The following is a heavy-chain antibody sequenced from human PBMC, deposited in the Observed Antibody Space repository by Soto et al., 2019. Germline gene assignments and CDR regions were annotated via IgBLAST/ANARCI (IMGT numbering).Heavy chain of an antibody. CDR2: IYYSGST. J-gene: IGHJ3*01. Sequence: QLQLQESGPGLVKPSETLSLTCTVSGGSISSSSYYWGWIRQPPGKGLEWIGSIYYSGSTYYNPSLHRRVTISVDTSKHHSSLKLSSVTAADTAVYYCARRGSGWGRFGWGQGTMVTVSS. V-gene: IGHV4-39*02. CDR3: ARRGSGWGRFG. D-gene: IGHD6-19*01. CDR1: GGSISSSSYY.